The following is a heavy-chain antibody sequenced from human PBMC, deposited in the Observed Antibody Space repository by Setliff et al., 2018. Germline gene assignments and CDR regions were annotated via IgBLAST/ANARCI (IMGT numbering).Heavy chain of an antibody. D-gene: IGHD6-19*01. Sequence: PGGSLRLSCAASGFTFSSYAMHWVRQAPGKGLEWVAVISYDGSETSYADSVKGRFTVSRDNAKNTLYLQMNSLRADDTAVYYCARETAVAGQYYFDYCGQGTLVTVSS. CDR2: ISYDGSET. CDR3: ARETAVAGQYYFDY. V-gene: IGHV3-30*04. CDR1: GFTFSSYA. J-gene: IGHJ4*02.